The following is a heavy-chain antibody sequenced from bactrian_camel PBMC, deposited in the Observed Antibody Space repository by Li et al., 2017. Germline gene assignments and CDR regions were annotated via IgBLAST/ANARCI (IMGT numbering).Heavy chain of an antibody. CDR2: ISGNGATI. J-gene: IGHJ4*01. Sequence: HVQLVESGGGSVQVGGSLLLSCVVSDHSFSLRCMSWFRQGPGKDREALAHISGNGATIDYADSVKGRFTISRDNAKNTLYLQLNNLKVEDTAMYYCSTGREKGQGTQVTVS. D-gene: IGHD1*01. CDR1: DHSFSLRC. V-gene: IGHV3S68*01.